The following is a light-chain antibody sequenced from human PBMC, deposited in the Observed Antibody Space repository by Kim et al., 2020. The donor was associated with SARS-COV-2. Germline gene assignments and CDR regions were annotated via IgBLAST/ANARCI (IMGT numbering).Light chain of an antibody. CDR2: AAI. CDR1: QDIRTR. CDR3: QQSNSFPLT. J-gene: IGKJ4*01. V-gene: IGKV1-12*01. Sequence: VGDRVTITCRSSQDIRTRLAWYQQKPGKAPNLLIYAAISLQNGVPSRFSGSVSGTDFTLTISSLQPEDYATYYCQQSNSFPLTFGGGTKVDIK.